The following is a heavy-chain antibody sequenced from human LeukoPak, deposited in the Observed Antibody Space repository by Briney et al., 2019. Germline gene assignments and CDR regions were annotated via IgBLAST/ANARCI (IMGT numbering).Heavy chain of an antibody. D-gene: IGHD3-10*01. CDR3: ARDLVKHYFGSATHDL. V-gene: IGHV3-11*01. J-gene: IGHJ4*02. CDR1: GFTFSGYY. Sequence: NTGGSLRLSCAASGFTFSGYYMSWIRQAPGKGLESISFISSSSTTIYYADSVKGRFTISRDNAKNSLFLQMNSLRAEDTAVYYCARDLVKHYFGSATHDLWGQGTLVTVSS. CDR2: ISSSSTTI.